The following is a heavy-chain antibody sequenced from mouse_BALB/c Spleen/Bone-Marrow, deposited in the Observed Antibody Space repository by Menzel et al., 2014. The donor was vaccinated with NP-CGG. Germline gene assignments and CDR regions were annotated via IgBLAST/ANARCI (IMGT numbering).Heavy chain of an antibody. Sequence: EVQRVESGGGLVQPGGSLKLSCAASGLDFSTFWMSWVRQAPGKGLEWIGEINPDRSTINYRPSLKDKFIISRDNAKNTLYLLMSKVRSEDAALYYCARLHYYGYGAYWGQGTLVTVSA. J-gene: IGHJ3*01. V-gene: IGHV4-1*02. D-gene: IGHD1-2*01. CDR2: INPDRSTI. CDR3: ARLHYYGYGAY. CDR1: GLDFSTFW.